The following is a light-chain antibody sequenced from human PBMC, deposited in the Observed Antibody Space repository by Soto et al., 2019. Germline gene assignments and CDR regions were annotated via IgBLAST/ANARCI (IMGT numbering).Light chain of an antibody. CDR1: QSVGSS. Sequence: VLTQSPATLSVSPGERATLSCRARQSVGSSLAWYQRKPGQAPRLLIYGASSRATGIPDRFSGSGSGTVFTLTISRLEPEDFAVYYCQQYGSSARTFGQGTKVDI. V-gene: IGKV3-20*01. J-gene: IGKJ1*01. CDR3: QQYGSSART. CDR2: GAS.